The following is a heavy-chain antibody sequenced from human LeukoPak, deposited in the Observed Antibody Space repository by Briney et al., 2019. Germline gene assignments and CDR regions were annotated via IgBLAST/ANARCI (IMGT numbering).Heavy chain of an antibody. CDR1: GFTFNYAW. V-gene: IGHV3-15*04. Sequence: GGSLRLSCAASGFTFNYAWMSWVRQVPGKGLEWVGQIVSEIDGGTTDYAAPVKGRFTISRDDSKSTLYLQMNSLKIEDTAVYYCTTDEDWNYARKDVWGQGTTVTVSS. J-gene: IGHJ6*02. CDR2: IVSEIDGGTT. CDR3: TTDEDWNYARKDV. D-gene: IGHD1-7*01.